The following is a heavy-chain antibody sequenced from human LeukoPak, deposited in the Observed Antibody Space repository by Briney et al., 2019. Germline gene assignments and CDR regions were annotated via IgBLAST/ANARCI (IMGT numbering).Heavy chain of an antibody. CDR1: GGSIISYY. J-gene: IGHJ6*03. CDR3: ARLKFYDSTGYTPGYYMDV. CDR2: IYPSGST. Sequence: SETLSLTCTVSGGSIISYYGSWVRKSPGKGLEWIGRIYPSGSTEYNTSHKRRVTMSVYMYKKQFSLKLTSVTPADTAVYYCARLKFYDSTGYTPGYYMDVWGKGTTVTVSS. V-gene: IGHV4-4*07. D-gene: IGHD3-22*01.